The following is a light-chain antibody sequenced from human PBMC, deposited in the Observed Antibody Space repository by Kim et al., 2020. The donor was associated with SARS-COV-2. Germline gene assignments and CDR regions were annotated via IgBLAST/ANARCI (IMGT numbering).Light chain of an antibody. CDR3: QSRDSGGNVV. V-gene: IGLV3-19*01. J-gene: IGLJ2*01. CDR1: SLRSYY. CDR2: GRN. Sequence: SSELTQDSAVSVALRQTVRITCQGDSLRSYYATWYQQKPRQAPVLVIYGRNNRPSGIPDRFSGSTLGNTASLTISGAQAEDEADFYCQSRDSGGNVVFGGGTKVTVL.